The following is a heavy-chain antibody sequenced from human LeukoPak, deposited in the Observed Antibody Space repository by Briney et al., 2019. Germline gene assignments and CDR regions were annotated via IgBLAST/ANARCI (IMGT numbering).Heavy chain of an antibody. J-gene: IGHJ3*02. V-gene: IGHV4-30-2*01. CDR2: IYHSGST. Sequence: PSETLSLTCTVSGGSISSGGYYWSWIRQPPGKGLEWIGYIYHSGSTYYNPSLKSRVTISVDRSKNQFSLKLSSVTAADTAVYYCARGEYQLLFSGAFDIWGQGTMVTVSS. D-gene: IGHD2-2*01. CDR1: GGSISSGGYY. CDR3: ARGEYQLLFSGAFDI.